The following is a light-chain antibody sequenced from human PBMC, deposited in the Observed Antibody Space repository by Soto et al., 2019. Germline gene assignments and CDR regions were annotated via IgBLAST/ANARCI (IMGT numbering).Light chain of an antibody. V-gene: IGLV1-40*01. CDR3: QSYDSSLSGSRV. CDR2: SNS. Sequence: QPVLTQPPSVSGAPGQRVTISCTGSSSNIGAGYDVHWYQQLPRTAPKLLIYSNSNRPSGVPDRFSGSKSGTSAFLAITGLQAEDEADYYCQSYDSSLSGSRVFGGGTKLTVL. J-gene: IGLJ2*01. CDR1: SSNIGAGYD.